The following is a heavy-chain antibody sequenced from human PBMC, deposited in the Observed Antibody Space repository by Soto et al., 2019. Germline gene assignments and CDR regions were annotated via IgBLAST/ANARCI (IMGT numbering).Heavy chain of an antibody. V-gene: IGHV1-3*01. D-gene: IGHD3-3*01. J-gene: IGHJ3*02. Sequence: ASVKVSCKASGYTFTSYAMHWVRQAPGQRLEWMGWINAGNGNTKYSQKFQGRVTITRDTSASTAYMELSSLRSEDTAVYYCAREGEYYDFWSGYTPDAFDIWGQGTTVTVSS. CDR2: INAGNGNT. CDR3: AREGEYYDFWSGYTPDAFDI. CDR1: GYTFTSYA.